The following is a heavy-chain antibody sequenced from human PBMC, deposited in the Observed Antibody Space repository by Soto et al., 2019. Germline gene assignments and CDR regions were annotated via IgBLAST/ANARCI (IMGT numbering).Heavy chain of an antibody. CDR3: ARDTGSSWYDLDV. CDR2: INPNSGGT. J-gene: IGHJ6*02. D-gene: IGHD6-13*01. CDR1: GYTFINYY. Sequence: ASVKVSCKASGYTFINYYMHWVRQAPGQGLEWMGWINPNSGGTNYAQKFQGRVTMTRDTSISTAYMELSRLRSDDTAVYYCARDTGSSWYDLDVWGQGTTVTVSS. V-gene: IGHV1-2*02.